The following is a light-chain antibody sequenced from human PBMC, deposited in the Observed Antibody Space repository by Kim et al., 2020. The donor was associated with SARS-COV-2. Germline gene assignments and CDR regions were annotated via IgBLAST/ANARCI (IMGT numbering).Light chain of an antibody. V-gene: IGKV1-33*01. Sequence: DIQMTQSPSSLSASVGDRVTITCQASQDISNYLNWYQQKPGKAPKLLIYDASNLETGVPSRFSGSGSGTDFTFTISSLQPEDIATYDCQQYDNLPYTFGKGTKLEI. CDR2: DAS. J-gene: IGKJ2*01. CDR3: QQYDNLPYT. CDR1: QDISNY.